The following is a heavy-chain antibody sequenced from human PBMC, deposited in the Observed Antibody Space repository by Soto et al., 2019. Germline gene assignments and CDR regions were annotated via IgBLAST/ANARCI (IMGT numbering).Heavy chain of an antibody. CDR2: IYPGDSDT. Sequence: GESLKISCKGSGYSFTSYWIGWVRQMPGKGLEWMGIIYPGDSDTRYSPSFQGQVTISADKSISTAYLQWSSLKASDTAMNYCARQASPDIVVVPAAMHLDYWGQGTLVTVSS. CDR3: ARQASPDIVVVPAAMHLDY. J-gene: IGHJ4*02. CDR1: GYSFTSYW. D-gene: IGHD2-2*01. V-gene: IGHV5-51*01.